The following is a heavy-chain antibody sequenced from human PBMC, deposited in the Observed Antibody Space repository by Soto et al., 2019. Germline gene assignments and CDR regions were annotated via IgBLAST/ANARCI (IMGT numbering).Heavy chain of an antibody. CDR3: TRRLRYYDFWSGYTSSVWYYYYYMAF. Sequence: GVLRLSCTASGFTFGDYAMSWFRQAPGKGLEWVGFIRSKAYGGTTEYAASVKGRFTISRDDSKSIAYLQMNSLKTEDTAVYYCTRRLRYYDFWSGYTSSVWYYYYYMAFWGKGTTVTVSS. CDR1: GFTFGDYA. D-gene: IGHD3-3*01. CDR2: IRSKAYGGTT. V-gene: IGHV3-49*03. J-gene: IGHJ6*03.